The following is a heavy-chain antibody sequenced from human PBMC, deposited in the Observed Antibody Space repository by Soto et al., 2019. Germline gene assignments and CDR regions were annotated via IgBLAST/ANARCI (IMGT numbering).Heavy chain of an antibody. J-gene: IGHJ4*02. CDR3: ARGSGYDGFDL. CDR1: GFSVSDHY. V-gene: IGHV3-53*01. CDR2: IYSGGGT. D-gene: IGHD5-12*01. Sequence: EVQVVESGGGLTQPGGSLRLSCAASGFSVSDHYMTWVRQAPGKGLECVSVIYSGGGTSYADPVRGRFTISRDISKITVFLQMNSLRAEDTALYYCARGSGYDGFDLWGQGTLVTVSS.